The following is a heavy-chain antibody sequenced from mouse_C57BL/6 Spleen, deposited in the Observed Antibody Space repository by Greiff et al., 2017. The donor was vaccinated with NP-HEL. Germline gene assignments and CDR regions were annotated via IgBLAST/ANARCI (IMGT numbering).Heavy chain of an antibody. D-gene: IGHD1-1*01. Sequence: QVQLKQSGAELVRPGTSVKVSCKASGYAFTNYLIEWVKQRPGQGLEWIGVINTGSGGTNYNEKFKGKATLTADKSSSNAYMQHSSLTSEDSAVYFCARSYGSSYRYWYFDVWGTGTTVTVSS. V-gene: IGHV1-54*01. J-gene: IGHJ1*03. CDR2: INTGSGGT. CDR1: GYAFTNYL. CDR3: ARSYGSSYRYWYFDV.